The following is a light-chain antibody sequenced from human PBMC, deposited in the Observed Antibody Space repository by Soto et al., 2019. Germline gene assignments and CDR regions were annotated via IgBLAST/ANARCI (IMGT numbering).Light chain of an antibody. V-gene: IGLV2-14*01. J-gene: IGLJ1*01. CDR1: SSDVGFYNF. CDR3: SSYSGSTAFYV. CDR2: EVS. Sequence: QSALTQPASVSGSPGQSITISCTGTSSDVGFYNFVSWYQQHPRKAPNLIIYEVSNRPSGVSNRFSASKSGNTASLTISGLQAEDEADYHCSSYSGSTAFYVFGTGTQLTVL.